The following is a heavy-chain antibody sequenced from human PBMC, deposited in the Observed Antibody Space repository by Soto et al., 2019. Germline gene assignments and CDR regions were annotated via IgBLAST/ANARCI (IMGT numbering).Heavy chain of an antibody. CDR1: GFTFNKDA. CDR2: ISYDESQK. Sequence: QVQLVESGGDVVQPGRSLTLSCAASGFTFNKDAMHWVRQSPGKGLEWVAIISYDESQKYYVGPVQGRFTISRDNSRSTLFLQMNSLRREDTAVYYCARSDSSNWHRFDYWGQGTLVAVSS. J-gene: IGHJ4*02. CDR3: ARSDSSNWHRFDY. V-gene: IGHV3-30*01. D-gene: IGHD6-13*01.